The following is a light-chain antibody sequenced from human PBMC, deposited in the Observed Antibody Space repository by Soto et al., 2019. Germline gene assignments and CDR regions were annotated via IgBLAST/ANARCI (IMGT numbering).Light chain of an antibody. CDR2: GAS. CDR1: QSLTTRY. J-gene: IGKJ5*01. Sequence: EIALTQYPGTLSLFPGERATLSCRASQSLTTRYLAWYQQKSGQAPRLLIYGASSRATGIPDRFSGSGSGTAFTLTISRLEPEDFAVYSCQQDSSPPTFGQGTRVEIK. V-gene: IGKV3-20*01. CDR3: QQDSSPPT.